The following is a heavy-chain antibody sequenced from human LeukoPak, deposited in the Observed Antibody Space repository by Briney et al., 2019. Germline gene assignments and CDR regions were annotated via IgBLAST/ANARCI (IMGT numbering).Heavy chain of an antibody. CDR1: GGSISSYY. V-gene: IGHV4-59*01. J-gene: IGHJ4*02. D-gene: IGHD4-23*01. Sequence: PSETLSLTCTVSGGSISSYYWSWIRQPPGKGLEWIGYTYYSGSTNYNPSLKSRVTISVDTSKNQFSLKLSSVTAADTAVYYCARYGGFFDYWGQGTLVTVSS. CDR3: ARYGGFFDY. CDR2: TYYSGST.